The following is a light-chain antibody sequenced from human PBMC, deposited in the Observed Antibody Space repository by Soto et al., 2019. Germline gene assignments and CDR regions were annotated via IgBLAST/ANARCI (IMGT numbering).Light chain of an antibody. CDR2: AAS. V-gene: IGKV1-39*01. CDR3: QPSYTTPVYT. CDR1: QNIIFS. J-gene: IGKJ2*01. Sequence: DIQMTQSPSSRSASVGDRVPITCRASQNIIFSFNWYQQKPGEAPKLLIYAASNLQSGVPSRLRGRGSRTDFTLPIISRQPEDFATYVCQPSYTTPVYTFCQGTKVDI.